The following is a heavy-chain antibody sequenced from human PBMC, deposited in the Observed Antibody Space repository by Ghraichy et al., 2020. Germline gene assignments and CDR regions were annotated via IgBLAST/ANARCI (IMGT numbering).Heavy chain of an antibody. CDR2: ITSNADGGTT. J-gene: IGHJ6*02. Sequence: GGSLRLSCAASGFTFSNSWMSWVRQAPGKGLEWVARITSNADGGTTDYAAPVKGRFTISRDDSKNTLYLQMNRLKTEDTAVYYCTTAEVVVIHFDYYYGMEVWGQGTTVTVSS. V-gene: IGHV3-15*01. CDR3: TTAEVVVIHFDYYYGMEV. CDR1: GFTFSNSW. D-gene: IGHD3-22*01.